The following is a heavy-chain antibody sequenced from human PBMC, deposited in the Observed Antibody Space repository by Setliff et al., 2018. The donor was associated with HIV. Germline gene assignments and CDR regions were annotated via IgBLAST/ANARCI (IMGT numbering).Heavy chain of an antibody. J-gene: IGHJ5*01. Sequence: PGGSLRLSCVGSGFTFKGYAMNWVRQAPGKGLEWVSYISSSSSSIYYGDSVKGRFTISRDNAKNSLYLQMNSLRAEDTAFYYCARGWFDSWGQGTLVTVSS. CDR1: GFTFKGYA. CDR2: ISSSSSSI. CDR3: ARGWFDS. V-gene: IGHV3-48*01.